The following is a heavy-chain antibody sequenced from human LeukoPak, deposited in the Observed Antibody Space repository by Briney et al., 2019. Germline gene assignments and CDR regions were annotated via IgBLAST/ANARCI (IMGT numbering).Heavy chain of an antibody. V-gene: IGHV3-48*01. Sequence: PGGSLRLSCAASGFTFSNYSMNWVRQAPGKGLEWVSYISSRSSTIYYADSVKGRFTISRDNAKNSLYLQMNSLRAEDTAVYYCARYATVAAHRDFDYWGQGTLVTVSS. CDR2: ISSRSSTI. J-gene: IGHJ4*02. CDR1: GFTFSNYS. D-gene: IGHD6-19*01. CDR3: ARYATVAAHRDFDY.